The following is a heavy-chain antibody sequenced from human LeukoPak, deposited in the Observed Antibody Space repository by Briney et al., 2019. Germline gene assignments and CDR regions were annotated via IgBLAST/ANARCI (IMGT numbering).Heavy chain of an antibody. CDR2: FDPEQAKT. J-gene: IGHJ4*02. Sequence: ASVKLSCKVSGNSLTDLNIQWVRQAPGKGLECMGGFDPEQAKTVYAENFQGRVIMTEDPSTDTAYMELSSPRSEDTAIYYCATRSGDFWSGYENWGQGTLVIVSS. CDR3: ATRSGDFWSGYEN. CDR1: GNSLTDLN. D-gene: IGHD3-3*01. V-gene: IGHV1-24*01.